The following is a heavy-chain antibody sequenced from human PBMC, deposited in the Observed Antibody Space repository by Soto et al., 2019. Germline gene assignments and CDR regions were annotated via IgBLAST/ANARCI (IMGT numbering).Heavy chain of an antibody. CDR1: GYSFHNYG. D-gene: IGHD1-26*01. J-gene: IGHJ4*02. V-gene: IGHV1-18*04. Sequence: QVQLVQSGPEVKKPGASVKVSCKTSGYSFHNYGIIWVRQAPAQGLEWMGWISGQIAKTNYAQKFQGKVTMTTDTSTSTAYMELSTLASDDTAMYYCARGPPSGSFSLTPRYWGQGTLVTVSS. CDR2: ISGQIAKT. CDR3: ARGPPSGSFSLTPRY.